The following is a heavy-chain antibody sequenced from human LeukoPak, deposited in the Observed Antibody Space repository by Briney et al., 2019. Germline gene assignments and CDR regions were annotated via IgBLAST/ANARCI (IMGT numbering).Heavy chain of an antibody. Sequence: SETLSLTCTVSGGSISSSSYYWGWIRQPPGKGLEWIGSIYYSGSTYYNPSLKSRVTISVDTSKNQFSLKLSSVTAAGTAVYYCARVSDFWSGYYLIDYWGQGTLVTVSS. J-gene: IGHJ4*02. D-gene: IGHD3-3*01. CDR2: IYYSGST. CDR1: GGSISSSSYY. V-gene: IGHV4-39*07. CDR3: ARVSDFWSGYYLIDY.